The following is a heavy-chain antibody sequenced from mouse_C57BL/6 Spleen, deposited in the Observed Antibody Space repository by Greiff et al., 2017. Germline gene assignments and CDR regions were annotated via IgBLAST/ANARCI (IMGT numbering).Heavy chain of an antibody. J-gene: IGHJ4*01. CDR1: GYTFTDYY. V-gene: IGHV1-76*01. CDR2: IYPGSGKT. CDR3: ARTDEGAMDD. Sequence: VQLVESGAELVRPGASVKLSCKASGYTFTDYYINWVKQRPGQGLEWIARIYPGSGKTYYNEKFKSKATLTADKSSSTAYMQLSSLTSEDSAVYFCARTDEGAMDDWGQGTSVTVSS.